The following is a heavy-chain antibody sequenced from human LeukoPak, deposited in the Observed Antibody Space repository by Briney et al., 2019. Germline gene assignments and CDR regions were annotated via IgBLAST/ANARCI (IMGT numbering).Heavy chain of an antibody. J-gene: IGHJ4*02. CDR3: AREGLTGPGD. CDR2: MNPNSGNT. V-gene: IGHV1-8*03. Sequence: ASVKVSCKASGYTFTNYYIHWVRQAPGQGLEWMGWMNPNSGNTGYAQKFQGRVTITRNTSISTAYMELSSLRSEDTAVYYCAREGLTGPGDWGQGTLVTVSS. CDR1: GYTFTNYY. D-gene: IGHD7-27*01.